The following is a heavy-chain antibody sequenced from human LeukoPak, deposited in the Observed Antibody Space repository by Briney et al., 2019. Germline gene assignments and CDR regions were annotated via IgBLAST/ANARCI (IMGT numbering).Heavy chain of an antibody. Sequence: PGGSLRLSCAGSGFTFSSYGMHWVRQAPGKGLEWVANIKQDGSEEYYVDSVKGRFTISRDNAKNSLYLQMNSLRAEDTAVYYCARRYFDYWGQGILVTVSS. J-gene: IGHJ4*02. V-gene: IGHV3-7*03. CDR3: ARRYFDY. CDR1: GFTFSSYG. CDR2: IKQDGSEE.